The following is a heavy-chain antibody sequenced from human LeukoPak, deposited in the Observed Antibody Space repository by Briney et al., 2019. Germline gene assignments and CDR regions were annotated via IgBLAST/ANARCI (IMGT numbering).Heavy chain of an antibody. D-gene: IGHD2-21*02. CDR2: ISSSGSTI. CDR3: ALTPPTLAYCGGDCYFGNY. CDR1: GFTFSSYE. V-gene: IGHV3-48*03. Sequence: GGSLRLSCAASGFTFSSYEMNWVRQAPGKGLEWVSYISSSGSTIYYADSVKGRFTISRDNAKNSLYLQMNSLRAEDTAVSYCALTPPTLAYCGGDCYFGNYWGQGTLVTVSS. J-gene: IGHJ4*02.